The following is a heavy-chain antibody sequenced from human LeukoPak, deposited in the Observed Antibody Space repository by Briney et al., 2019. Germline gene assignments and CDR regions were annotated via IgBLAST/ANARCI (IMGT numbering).Heavy chain of an antibody. CDR3: ARLRRSSPSYYFDY. J-gene: IGHJ4*02. CDR2: IYYSGIT. D-gene: IGHD2-15*01. V-gene: IGHV4-30-2*03. Sequence: PSETLSLTCAVSGGSISSGGYSWSWIRQPPGKGLEWIGSIYYSGITYHNPSLKSRVTISVDTSKNQFSLRLSSVTAADTAVYYCARLRRSSPSYYFDYWGQGTLVTVSS. CDR1: GGSISSGGYS.